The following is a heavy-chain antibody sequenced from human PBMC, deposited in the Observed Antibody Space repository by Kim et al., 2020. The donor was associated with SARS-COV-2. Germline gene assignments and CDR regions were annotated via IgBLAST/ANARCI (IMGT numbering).Heavy chain of an antibody. Sequence: GGSLRLSCAASGFTFSSYGMHWVRQAPGKGLEWVAVIWYDGSNKYYADSVKGRFTISRDNSKNTLYLQMNSLRAEDTAVYYCARERNYYDSSGYWAWGQGTLVTVSS. CDR3: ARERNYYDSSGYWA. D-gene: IGHD3-22*01. CDR1: GFTFSSYG. J-gene: IGHJ1*01. V-gene: IGHV3-33*01. CDR2: IWYDGSNK.